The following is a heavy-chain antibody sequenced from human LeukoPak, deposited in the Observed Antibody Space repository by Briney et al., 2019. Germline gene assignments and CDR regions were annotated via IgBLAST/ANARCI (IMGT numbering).Heavy chain of an antibody. J-gene: IGHJ4*02. CDR3: ARHQQQLCADY. CDR2: IYPGDSDT. Sequence: GESLKISCKASGYSFTSHWIVWVRQMPGKGLEWMGIIYPGDSDTRYSPSFQGQVTTSADKSISTAYLQWRSLKASDTAMYYCARHQQQLCADYWGQGTLVTVSS. D-gene: IGHD6-13*01. V-gene: IGHV5-51*01. CDR1: GYSFTSHW.